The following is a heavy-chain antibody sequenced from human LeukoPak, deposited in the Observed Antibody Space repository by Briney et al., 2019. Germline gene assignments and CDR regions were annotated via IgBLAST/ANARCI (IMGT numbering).Heavy chain of an antibody. CDR1: GFTFSSYS. CDR3: ARDRGVAYYFDY. J-gene: IGHJ4*02. V-gene: IGHV3-53*01. CDR2: IYSGGST. Sequence: TGGFLRLSCAASGFTFSSYSMNWVRQAPGKGLEWVSVIYSGGSTYYADSVKGRFTISRDNSKNTLYLQMNSLRAEDTAVYYCARDRGVAYYFDYWGQGTLVTVSS. D-gene: IGHD3-10*01.